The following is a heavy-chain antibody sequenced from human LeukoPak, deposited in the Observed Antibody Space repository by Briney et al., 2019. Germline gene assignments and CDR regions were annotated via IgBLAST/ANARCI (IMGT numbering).Heavy chain of an antibody. Sequence: SETLSLTCAVYGGSFSGYYWSWIRQPPGKGLEWIGEINHSGSTNYNPSLKSRVTISVDTSKNQFSLKLSSVTAADTAVYYCARPYSVAGLYCFDYWGQGTLVTVSS. CDR3: ARPYSVAGLYCFDY. CDR1: GGSFSGYY. J-gene: IGHJ4*02. V-gene: IGHV4-34*01. CDR2: INHSGST. D-gene: IGHD6-19*01.